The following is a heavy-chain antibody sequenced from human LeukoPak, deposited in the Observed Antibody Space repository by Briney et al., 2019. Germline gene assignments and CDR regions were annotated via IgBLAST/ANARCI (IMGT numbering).Heavy chain of an antibody. J-gene: IGHJ3*02. D-gene: IGHD3-10*01. CDR1: GGSISSSSYY. CDR2: IYYSGST. CDR3: GRHGGTTMVRGVLVDGFDI. V-gene: IGHV4-39*07. Sequence: PSETLSLTCTVSGGSISSSSYYWGWIRQPPGKGLEWIGSIYYSGSTYYNPSLKSRVTISVDTSKNQFSLKLSSVTAADTAVYYCGRHGGTTMVRGVLVDGFDIWGQGTMVTVSS.